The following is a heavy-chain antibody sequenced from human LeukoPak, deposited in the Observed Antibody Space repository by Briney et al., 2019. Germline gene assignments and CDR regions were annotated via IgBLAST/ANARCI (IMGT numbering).Heavy chain of an antibody. CDR2: IYSGGTT. V-gene: IGHV3-66*02. CDR1: GFTVSSNY. Sequence: GGSLRLSCAASGFTVSSNYMSWVRQAPGKGLEWVSVIYSGGTTHYADSVRGRFTISRDNSKNTLYLQMNSLRAEDTAVYYCARRADINYYYMDVWGRGTTVTVSS. J-gene: IGHJ6*03. CDR3: ARRADINYYYMDV.